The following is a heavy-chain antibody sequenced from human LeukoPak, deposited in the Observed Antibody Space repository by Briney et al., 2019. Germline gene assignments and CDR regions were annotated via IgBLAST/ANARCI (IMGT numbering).Heavy chain of an antibody. CDR2: IYSSGST. CDR3: ARHVGIHLWSLYFDY. D-gene: IGHD5-18*01. J-gene: IGHJ4*02. Sequence: SETLSLTCIVSGGSISSYYWSWIRQLPGKGLEWIGYIYSSGSTDYNPPLKSRVTISLDTSNHQFSLKLTSVTAADTAVYYCARHVGIHLWSLYFDYWGQGSLVTVSS. V-gene: IGHV4-59*08. CDR1: GGSISSYY.